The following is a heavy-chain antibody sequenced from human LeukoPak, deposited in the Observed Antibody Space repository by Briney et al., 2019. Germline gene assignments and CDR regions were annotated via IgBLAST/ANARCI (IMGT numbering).Heavy chain of an antibody. J-gene: IGHJ4*02. Sequence: PGGSLRLSCAASGFTFRRYAMSWVRQAPGKGLEWVSAISSGGSNTYYADSVKGRFTISRDNSKSTLYLQMNSLTAEDTAVYYCAKGRDLPLDYSGQGTLVTVSS. CDR2: ISSGGSNT. V-gene: IGHV3-23*01. CDR1: GFTFRRYA. D-gene: IGHD2-21*01. CDR3: AKGRDLPLDY.